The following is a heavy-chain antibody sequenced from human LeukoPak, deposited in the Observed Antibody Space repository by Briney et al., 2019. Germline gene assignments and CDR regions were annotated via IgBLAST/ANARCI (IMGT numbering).Heavy chain of an antibody. J-gene: IGHJ4*02. CDR1: GGSISSSSYY. CDR2: ISYRGNT. CDR3: ARRQTPDY. Sequence: PSETLSLTCTVSGGSISSSSYYWGWIRQPPGKGLEWIGSISYRGNTYYNPSLKSRVTISVDTSKNQFSLKLSSVTAADTAVYYCARRQTPDYWGQGTLVTVSS. V-gene: IGHV4-39*01. D-gene: IGHD2-15*01.